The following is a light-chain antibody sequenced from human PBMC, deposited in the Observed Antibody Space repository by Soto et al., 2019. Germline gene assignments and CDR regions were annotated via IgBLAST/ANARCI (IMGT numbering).Light chain of an antibody. CDR2: AAS. J-gene: IGKJ4*01. Sequence: DIQMTQSPSSLSASVGDRVTITCRASQSISTYLNWYQQKPGKAPKLLIYAASSLQGGVPSRFSGSGSGTDFTLNIRSLHPEDFATYYCQQSYTTPITVGGGTKVDIK. CDR3: QQSYTTPIT. V-gene: IGKV1-39*01. CDR1: QSISTY.